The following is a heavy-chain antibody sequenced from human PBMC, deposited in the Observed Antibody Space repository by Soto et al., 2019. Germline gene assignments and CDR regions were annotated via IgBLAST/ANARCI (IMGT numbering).Heavy chain of an antibody. CDR3: AKGQLWFGELLESPVDY. CDR1: GFTFSSYA. D-gene: IGHD3-10*01. CDR2: ISGSGGST. J-gene: IGHJ4*02. V-gene: IGHV3-23*01. Sequence: EVQLLESGGGLVQPGGSLRLSCAASGFTFSSYAMSWVRQAPGKGLEWVSAISGSGGSTYYADSVKGRFTISRDNSKNTLYLQMNSLRAEDTAVYYCAKGQLWFGELLESPVDYWGQGTLVTVSS.